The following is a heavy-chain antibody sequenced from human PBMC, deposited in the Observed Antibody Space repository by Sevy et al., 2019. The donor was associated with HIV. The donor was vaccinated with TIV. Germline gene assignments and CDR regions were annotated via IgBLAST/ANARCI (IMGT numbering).Heavy chain of an antibody. V-gene: IGHV3-23*01. CDR1: GFTFSSYA. CDR2: ISGSGGST. J-gene: IGHJ3*02. Sequence: GGSMRLSCAASGFTFSSYAMSWVRQAPGKGLEWVSAISGSGGSTYYADSVKGRFTISRDNSKNTLYLQMNSLRAEDTAVYYCAKYGEGLDAFDIWGQGTMVTVSS. D-gene: IGHD4-17*01. CDR3: AKYGEGLDAFDI.